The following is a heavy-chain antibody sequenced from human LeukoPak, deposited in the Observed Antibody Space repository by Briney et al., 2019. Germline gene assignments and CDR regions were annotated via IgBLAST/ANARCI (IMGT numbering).Heavy chain of an antibody. V-gene: IGHV3-23*01. CDR1: GFTFSSYG. Sequence: QSGGSLRLSCAASGFTFSSYGMSWVRQAPGKGLEWVSGISGSGGSTYYADSVKGRFTISRDNSKNTLYLQMNSLRAEDTAVYYCAKEEGYDSSGYYYWGQGTLVTVSS. D-gene: IGHD3-22*01. CDR3: AKEEGYDSSGYYY. J-gene: IGHJ4*02. CDR2: ISGSGGST.